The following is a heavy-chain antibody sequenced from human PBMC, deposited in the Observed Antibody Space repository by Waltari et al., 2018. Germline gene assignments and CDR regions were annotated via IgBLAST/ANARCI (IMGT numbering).Heavy chain of an antibody. J-gene: IGHJ4*02. CDR1: GFTFGDYA. CDR2: IRSKAYGGTT. V-gene: IGHV3-49*04. CDR3: TRGHYYDSSGYLDY. D-gene: IGHD3-22*01. Sequence: EVQLVESGGGLVQPGRSLRLSCTASGFTFGDYAMSWVRQAPGKGLEWVGFIRSKAYGGTTEYAASVKGRFTISRDDSKSIAYLQMNSLKTEDTAVYYYTRGHYYDSSGYLDYWGQGTLVTVSS.